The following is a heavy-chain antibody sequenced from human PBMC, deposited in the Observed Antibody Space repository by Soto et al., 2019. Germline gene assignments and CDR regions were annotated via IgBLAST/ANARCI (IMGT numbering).Heavy chain of an antibody. CDR1: GGSISSINW. CDR2: IHHRGSI. CDR3: ARVAESDAFDI. Sequence: SETLSLTCAVSGGSISSINWWSWVRQPPGKGLEWIGEIHHRGSINYSPSLSSRLTISVDKSKNQFSLNLSSVTAADTAVYYCARVAESDAFDIWGQGTMVTVSS. V-gene: IGHV4-4*02. J-gene: IGHJ3*02. D-gene: IGHD6-25*01.